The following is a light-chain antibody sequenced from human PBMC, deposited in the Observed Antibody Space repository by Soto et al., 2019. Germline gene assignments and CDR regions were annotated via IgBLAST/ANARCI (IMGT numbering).Light chain of an antibody. CDR2: GAS. CDR3: QQYVRSPRTYT. Sequence: EIVLTQSPGTLSLSPGERATLSCRASQIVNSAYFSWYQQTPGQAPRLLIYGASRRATGIPDRFSGSGSGTDFTLTISRLEPEDFVVYYCQQYVRSPRTYTFGQGTKLEIK. J-gene: IGKJ2*01. V-gene: IGKV3-20*01. CDR1: QIVNSAY.